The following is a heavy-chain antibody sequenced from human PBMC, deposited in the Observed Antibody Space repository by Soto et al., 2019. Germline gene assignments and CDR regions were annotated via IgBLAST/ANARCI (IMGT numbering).Heavy chain of an antibody. CDR3: ASSYCSGGSCWVFDF. CDR1: GFTFSNYA. J-gene: IGHJ4*02. D-gene: IGHD2-15*01. Sequence: QVQLVESGGGVVQPGRSLRLSCAASGFTFSNYAMHWIRQAPGKGLEWVAVIWYDGSEKYYADSVKGRFTISRDNSENTLFPQMNSLRGDDTAVYYCASSYCSGGSCWVFDFWGQGTHVTVSS. V-gene: IGHV3-33*01. CDR2: IWYDGSEK.